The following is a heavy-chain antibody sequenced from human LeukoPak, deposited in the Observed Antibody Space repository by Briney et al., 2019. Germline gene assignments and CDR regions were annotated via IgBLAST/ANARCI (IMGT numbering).Heavy chain of an antibody. V-gene: IGHV3-30*18. CDR2: ISYGGSTK. CDR3: AKEIAERYTSSWPFDY. CDR1: GVTFRSYS. J-gene: IGHJ4*02. D-gene: IGHD6-13*01. Sequence: GTSLRLSCAASGVTFRSYSMHWVRQAPGKGLEWVAVISYGGSTKLYADSVKGRFAISRDDSKNTLFLQMNSLIPEDTAVYYCAKEIAERYTSSWPFDYWGQGTLVTVSS.